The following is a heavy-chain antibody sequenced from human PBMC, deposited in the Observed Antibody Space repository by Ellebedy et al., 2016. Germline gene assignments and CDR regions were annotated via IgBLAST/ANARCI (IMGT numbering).Heavy chain of an antibody. Sequence: SETLSLTXTVSGGSISSSSYYWGWIRQPPGKGLEWIGSISYSGSTYYNPSLQSRVTITVDTSKNQFSLKLSSVTAADTAVYYCARRWSSRWQHFDFWGQGTLVTVSS. D-gene: IGHD6-19*01. CDR2: ISYSGST. V-gene: IGHV4-39*01. J-gene: IGHJ4*02. CDR3: ARRWSSRWQHFDF. CDR1: GGSISSSSYY.